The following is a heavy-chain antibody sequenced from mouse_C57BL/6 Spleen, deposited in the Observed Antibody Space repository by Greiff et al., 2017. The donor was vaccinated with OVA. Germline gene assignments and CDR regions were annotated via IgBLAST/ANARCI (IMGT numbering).Heavy chain of an antibody. CDR3: ARGGYGSSYFDY. D-gene: IGHD1-1*01. J-gene: IGHJ2*01. V-gene: IGHV5-4*03. CDR2: ISDGGSYT. Sequence: DVMLVESGGGLVKPGGSLKLSCAASGFTFSSYAMSWVRQTPEKRLEWVATISDGGSYTYYPDNVKGRFTISRDNAKNNLYLQMSHLKSEDTAMYYCARGGYGSSYFDYWGKGTTLTVSS. CDR1: GFTFSSYA.